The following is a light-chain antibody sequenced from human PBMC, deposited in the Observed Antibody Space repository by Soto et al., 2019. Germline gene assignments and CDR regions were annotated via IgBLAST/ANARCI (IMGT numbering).Light chain of an antibody. CDR3: HQYNNWPQT. V-gene: IGKV3-15*01. Sequence: EIVMTQSTATLSVSPGERGTLSCRASQSVNSNLAWYQQKPGQAPRLLIHGASTRATGIPARFSGSGSGTEFTLTISSLQSEDFAIYYCHQYNNWPQTFGQGTKV. J-gene: IGKJ1*01. CDR2: GAS. CDR1: QSVNSN.